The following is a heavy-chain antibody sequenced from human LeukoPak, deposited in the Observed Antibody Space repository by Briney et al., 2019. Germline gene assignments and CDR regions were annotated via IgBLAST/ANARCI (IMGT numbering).Heavy chain of an antibody. CDR3: ARHGDYYDSSGYYSLHYFDY. Sequence: SETLSLTCTVSGGSISSSSYYWGWIRQPPGTGLEWIGSIYYSGSTYYNPSLKSRVTISVDTSKNQFSLKLSFVTAADTAVYYCARHGDYYDSSGYYSLHYFDYWGQGTLVTVSS. D-gene: IGHD3-22*01. J-gene: IGHJ4*02. CDR2: IYYSGST. CDR1: GGSISSSSYY. V-gene: IGHV4-39*01.